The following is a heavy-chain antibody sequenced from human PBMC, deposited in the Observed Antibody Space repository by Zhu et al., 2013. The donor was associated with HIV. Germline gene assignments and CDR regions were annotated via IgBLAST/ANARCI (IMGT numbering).Heavy chain of an antibody. CDR2: IYSGGST. CDR3: ARDPVRGYSGYDTHPGDY. J-gene: IGHJ4*02. V-gene: IGHV3-53*01. Sequence: EVQLVESGGGLIQPGGSLRLSCAASGFTVSSNYMSWVRQAPGKGLEWVSVIYSGGSTYYADSVKGRFTISRDNSKNTLYLQMNSLRAEDTAVYYCARDPVRGYSGYDTHPGDYWGQGTLVTVSS. CDR1: GFTVSSNY. D-gene: IGHD5-12*01.